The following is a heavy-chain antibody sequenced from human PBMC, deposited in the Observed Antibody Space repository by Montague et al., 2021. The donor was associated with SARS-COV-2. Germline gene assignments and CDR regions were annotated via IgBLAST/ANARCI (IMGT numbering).Heavy chain of an antibody. CDR1: GFTFSTYA. V-gene: IGHV3-21*05. J-gene: IGHJ6*02. Sequence: SLRLSCAASGFTFSTYAMNWVRQAPGKGLEWVSYITSSSSYTNYADSVKGRFTISRDNAKNSLYLQMNSLRAEDTAVYYCARDRTTITIFGVVTYYGMDVWGQGTTVTVSS. CDR3: ARDRTTITIFGVVTYYGMDV. D-gene: IGHD3-3*01. CDR2: ITSSSSYT.